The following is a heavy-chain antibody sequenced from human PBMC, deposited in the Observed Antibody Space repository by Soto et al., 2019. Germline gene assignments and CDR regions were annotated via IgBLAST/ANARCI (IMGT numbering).Heavy chain of an antibody. J-gene: IGHJ5*02. V-gene: IGHV1-18*01. CDR2: ISAYNGNT. Sequence: ASVKVSCKASGYTFTSYGISWVRQAPGQGLEWMGWISAYNGNTNYAQKLQGRVTMTTDTSTSTAYMELRSLRSDDTAVYYCARPRGYSYGYIYGWFDPWGQGTLVTVSS. CDR3: ARPRGYSYGYIYGWFDP. CDR1: GYTFTSYG. D-gene: IGHD5-18*01.